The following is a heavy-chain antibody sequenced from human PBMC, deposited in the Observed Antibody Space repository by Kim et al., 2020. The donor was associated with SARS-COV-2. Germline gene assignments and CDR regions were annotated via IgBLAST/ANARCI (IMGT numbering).Heavy chain of an antibody. Sequence: GGSLRLSCAASGFTFSSYSMNWVRQAPGKGLEWVSYISSSIGTIKYADSVKGRFTISRDNAKNSLYLQMNSLRDEDTAVYYCAREVPLGSNGGYCFDYWGQGSLVTVSS. D-gene: IGHD2-2*01. J-gene: IGHJ4*02. CDR1: GFTFSSYS. CDR3: AREVPLGSNGGYCFDY. V-gene: IGHV3-48*02. CDR2: ISSSIGTI.